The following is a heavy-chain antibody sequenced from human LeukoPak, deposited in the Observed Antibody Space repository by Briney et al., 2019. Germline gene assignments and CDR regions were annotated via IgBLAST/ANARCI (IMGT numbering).Heavy chain of an antibody. Sequence: SETLSLTCTVSGDSISSSSYYWGWIRQPPGKGLEWIGSIYYSGSTYYNPSLKSRVTISVDTSKNQFSLKLSSVTAADTAVYYCARVIAAAGTFDPWGQGTLVTVSS. D-gene: IGHD6-13*01. J-gene: IGHJ5*02. CDR2: IYYSGST. CDR1: GDSISSSSYY. CDR3: ARVIAAAGTFDP. V-gene: IGHV4-39*07.